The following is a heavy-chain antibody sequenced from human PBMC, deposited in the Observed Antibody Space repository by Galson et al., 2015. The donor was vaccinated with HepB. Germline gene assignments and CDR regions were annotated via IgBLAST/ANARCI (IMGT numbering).Heavy chain of an antibody. CDR3: ARDPREWLVYYYYYGMDV. J-gene: IGHJ6*02. CDR1: GFTFSSYS. CDR2: ISSSSRYI. V-gene: IGHV3-21*01. D-gene: IGHD6-19*01. Sequence: SLRLSCAASGFTFSSYSMNWVRQAPGKGLEWVSSISSSSRYIYYSDSVKGRFTISRDNAKNSLYLQMNSLRAEDTAVYYCARDPREWLVYYYYYGMDVWGQGTTVTVSS.